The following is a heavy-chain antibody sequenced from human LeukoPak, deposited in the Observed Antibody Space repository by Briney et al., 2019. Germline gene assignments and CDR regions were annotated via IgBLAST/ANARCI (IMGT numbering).Heavy chain of an antibody. CDR1: GYTFTGYY. J-gene: IGHJ5*02. CDR3: ARNRDSRSGYLQFDP. CDR2: IYPNSGGT. Sequence: ASVKVSCKASGYTFTGYYMHWVRQAPGQGLEWMGWIYPNSGGTNYAQKFQGRVTMTRDTSISTAYMEPSRLRSDDTAVYYCARNRDSRSGYLQFDPWGQGTLVTVSS. V-gene: IGHV1-2*02. D-gene: IGHD3-3*01.